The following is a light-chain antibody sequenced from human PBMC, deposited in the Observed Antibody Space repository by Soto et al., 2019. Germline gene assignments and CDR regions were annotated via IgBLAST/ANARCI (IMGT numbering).Light chain of an antibody. CDR2: DAS. J-gene: IGKJ4*01. V-gene: IGKV3-11*01. Sequence: DIVLTQSPATLSLSPGERATLSCRASQSVSSNLAWYQHKPGQPPRLLIYDASSRATGSPARFSGSGSGTDFTLTISSLEPDDSAVYYCQQRSNWPPTLTFGGGTKVEIQ. CDR1: QSVSSN. CDR3: QQRSNWPPTLT.